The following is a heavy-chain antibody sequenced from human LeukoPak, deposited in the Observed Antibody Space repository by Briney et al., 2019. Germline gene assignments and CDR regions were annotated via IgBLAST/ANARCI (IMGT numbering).Heavy chain of an antibody. Sequence: SETLSLTCTVSGVSISSHYWSWIRQPPGKGLEWIAHMYDSESTKDNPSLKSRITLSADTSKNQFSLRLSSVTAADTAVYYCATIKRGSIYGYFDFWGQGILVTVSS. D-gene: IGHD5-18*01. CDR3: ATIKRGSIYGYFDF. V-gene: IGHV4-59*11. CDR2: MYDSEST. J-gene: IGHJ4*02. CDR1: GVSISSHY.